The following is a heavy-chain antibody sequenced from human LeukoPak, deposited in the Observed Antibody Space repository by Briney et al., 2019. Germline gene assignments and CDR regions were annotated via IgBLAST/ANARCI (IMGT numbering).Heavy chain of an antibody. V-gene: IGHV1-69*04. D-gene: IGHD3-16*01. J-gene: IGHJ4*02. CDR2: IIPFVGTP. Sequence: SVKVSCKASEGTFGSSAFRWVRQAPGQGLACMGRIIPFVGTPDYSQRFQGRVTIGLDKSTSTVYMQLSSLTSEDTAMYYCARARLGDLDFFESWGQGTLVTVSS. CDR1: EGTFGSSA. CDR3: ARARLGDLDFFES.